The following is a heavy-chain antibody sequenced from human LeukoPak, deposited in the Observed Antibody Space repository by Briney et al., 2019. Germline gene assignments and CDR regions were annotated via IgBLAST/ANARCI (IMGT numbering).Heavy chain of an antibody. CDR1: GVSFSNYY. D-gene: IGHD1-26*01. J-gene: IGHJ4*02. Sequence: AGTLSLTCAVFGVSFSNYYLHWIRQPPGKGLEWIGEIDHSGNTKYNPSLKNRLTISIDTSKNQFSLNLSSVTATAVYYCVIFIMGTATTDYWGQGTLVTVSS. CDR3: VIFIMGTATTDY. V-gene: IGHV4-34*01. CDR2: IDHSGNT.